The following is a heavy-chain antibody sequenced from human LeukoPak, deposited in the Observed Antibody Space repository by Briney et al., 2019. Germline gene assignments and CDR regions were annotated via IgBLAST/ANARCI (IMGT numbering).Heavy chain of an antibody. CDR2: INPNSGGT. CDR1: GYTFTGYY. V-gene: IGHV1-2*02. CDR3: AREAYSYGYGDY. Sequence: ASVKVSCKASGYTFTGYYLHWVRQAPGQGLEWMGWINPNSGGTNYAQKFQGRVTMTRDTSISTAYMELSRLRSDDTAVYYCAREAYSYGYGDYWGQGTLVTVSS. D-gene: IGHD5-18*01. J-gene: IGHJ4*02.